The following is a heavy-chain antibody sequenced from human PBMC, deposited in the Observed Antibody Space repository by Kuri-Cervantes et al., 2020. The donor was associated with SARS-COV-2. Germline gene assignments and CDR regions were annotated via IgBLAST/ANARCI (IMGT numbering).Heavy chain of an antibody. CDR2: IVVGSGDT. CDR3: AADPKIGPFYYYYGMDV. D-gene: IGHD3-22*01. Sequence: SVKVSCKASGFTFRSSAVQWVRQTRGQHLEWIGRIVVGSGDTNYAQEFHERVTITRDVSTSTAYMELSSLRSEDTAVYYCAADPKIGPFYYYYGMDVWGQGTTVTVSS. V-gene: IGHV1-58*01. J-gene: IGHJ6*02. CDR1: GFTFRSSA.